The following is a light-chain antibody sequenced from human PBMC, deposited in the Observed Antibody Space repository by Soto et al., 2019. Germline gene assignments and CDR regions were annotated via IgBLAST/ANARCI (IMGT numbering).Light chain of an antibody. V-gene: IGKV2-29*03. Sequence: IVMTQTPLSLSVTPGQPASISCKSSQSLLQSDGNTYLYWYLQKPGQPPQLLIYDASSLESGVPSRFSGSGSGTEFTLTISSLQPDDFATYYCQQYNSYSWTFGQGTKVDIK. CDR1: QSLLQSDGNTY. CDR2: DAS. CDR3: QQYNSYSWT. J-gene: IGKJ1*01.